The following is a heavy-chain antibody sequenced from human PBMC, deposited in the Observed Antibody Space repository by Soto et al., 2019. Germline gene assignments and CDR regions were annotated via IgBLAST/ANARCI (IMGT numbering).Heavy chain of an antibody. CDR2: INSDGSST. V-gene: IGHV3-74*01. CDR1: GFTFSNYW. J-gene: IGHJ4*02. Sequence: LRLSCAASGFTFSNYWMHWVRQVPGKGLVWVSRINSDGSSTSYADSVKGRFTISRDNAKNTLYLQMNSLRAEDTAVYYCARDPAPSGWYDYWGQGTLVTVSS. D-gene: IGHD6-19*01. CDR3: ARDPAPSGWYDY.